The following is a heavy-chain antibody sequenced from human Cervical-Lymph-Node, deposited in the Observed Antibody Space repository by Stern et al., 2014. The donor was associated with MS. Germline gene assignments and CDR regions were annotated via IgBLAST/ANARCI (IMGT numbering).Heavy chain of an antibody. V-gene: IGHV4-61*02. CDR1: GASISSGTSY. CDR2: LHASGAT. D-gene: IGHD1-26*01. Sequence: QLQLQESGPGLVKPSQTLSLTCTVSGASISSGTSYWSWIRQPAGGGLEWIGRLHASGATYYNPLPKGRVTISGDTSKTQFSLNLNSVTAADTAVYYCARGHWELLGNNYFDSWGQGTLVTVSS. CDR3: ARGHWELLGNNYFDS. J-gene: IGHJ4*02.